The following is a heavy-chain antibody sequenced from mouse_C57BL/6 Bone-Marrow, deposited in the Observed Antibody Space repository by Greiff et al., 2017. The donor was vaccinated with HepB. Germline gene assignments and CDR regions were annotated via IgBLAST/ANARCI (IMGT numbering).Heavy chain of an antibody. J-gene: IGHJ1*03. CDR3: AKNSIYYGNYGGSSYWYFDV. V-gene: IGHV2-5*01. CDR2: IWRGGST. Sequence: QVQLKQSGPGLVQPSQSLSITCTVSGFSLTSYGVHWVRQSPGKGLEWLGVIWRGGSTDYNAAFMSRLSITKDNSKSQVFFKMNSLQADDTSIYYCAKNSIYYGNYGGSSYWYFDVWGTGTTVTVSS. D-gene: IGHD2-1*01. CDR1: GFSLTSYG.